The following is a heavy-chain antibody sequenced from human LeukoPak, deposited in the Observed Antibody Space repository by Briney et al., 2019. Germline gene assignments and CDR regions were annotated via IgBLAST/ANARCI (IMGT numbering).Heavy chain of an antibody. V-gene: IGHV1-2*02. D-gene: IGHD1-1*01. CDR1: GYTFTSYY. Sequence: GASVKVSCKASGYTFTSYYMHWVRQAPGQGLEWMGWIIPSTGGTNYGHKFQGRVTMTRDTSISTVYMDLSSLTSDDTAVYYCARGRSWNDPSEAFHVWGQGTMVTVSS. J-gene: IGHJ3*01. CDR3: ARGRSWNDPSEAFHV. CDR2: IIPSTGGT.